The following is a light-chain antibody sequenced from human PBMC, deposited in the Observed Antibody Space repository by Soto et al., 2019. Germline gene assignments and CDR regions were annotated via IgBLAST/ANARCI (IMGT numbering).Light chain of an antibody. Sequence: EIVLTQSPGTLSLSPGERATLSCRASQSVSSSYLAWYQQKPGQAPRLLIYGASSRATGIPDRFSGSGSGTDLALTISRLETEDFAVDYCQQYCSLYTFGQGTKLEIK. CDR2: GAS. CDR3: QQYCSLYT. V-gene: IGKV3-20*01. CDR1: QSVSSSY. J-gene: IGKJ2*01.